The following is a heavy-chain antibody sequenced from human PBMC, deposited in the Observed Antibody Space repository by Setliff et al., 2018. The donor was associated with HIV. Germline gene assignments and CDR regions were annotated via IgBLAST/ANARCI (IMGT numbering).Heavy chain of an antibody. Sequence: SETLSLTCTVPSGSVSSSTYYWGWIRQPPGKGLEWIGSIYYSGSTYYTPSLKSRVTISLDTSKNQFSLKLRSVTAAATAVYYCARVKVGAITPYYSMDVWGKGTTVTV. CDR2: IYYSGST. D-gene: IGHD1-26*01. CDR1: SGSVSSSTYY. J-gene: IGHJ6*03. V-gene: IGHV4-39*07. CDR3: ARVKVGAITPYYSMDV.